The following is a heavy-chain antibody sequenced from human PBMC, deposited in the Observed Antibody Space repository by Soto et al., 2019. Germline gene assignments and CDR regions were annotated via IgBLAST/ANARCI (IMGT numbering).Heavy chain of an antibody. CDR3: ARVDRCSSTSCYGLDY. CDR2: INHSGST. V-gene: IGHV4-34*01. J-gene: IGHJ4*02. Sequence: SETLSLTCAVYGGSFSGYYWSWIRQPPGKGLEWIGEINHSGSTNYNPSLKSRVTISVDTSKNQFSLKLSSVTAADTAVYYCARVDRCSSTSCYGLDYWGQGTLVTVSS. D-gene: IGHD2-2*01. CDR1: GGSFSGYY.